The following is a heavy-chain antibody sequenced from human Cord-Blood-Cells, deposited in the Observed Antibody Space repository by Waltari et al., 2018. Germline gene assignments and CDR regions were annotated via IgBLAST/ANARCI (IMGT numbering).Heavy chain of an antibody. CDR1: GFPFSSYA. Sequence: QVQLVESGGGVVQPGRSLRLPCAASGFPFSSYAMPWVRQAPGKGLEWVAVISYDGSNKYYADSVKGRFTISRDNSKNTLYLQMNSLRAEDTAVYYCARPRYSSSYFDYWGQGTLVTVSS. V-gene: IGHV3-30-3*01. CDR2: ISYDGSNK. J-gene: IGHJ4*02. CDR3: ARPRYSSSYFDY. D-gene: IGHD6-6*01.